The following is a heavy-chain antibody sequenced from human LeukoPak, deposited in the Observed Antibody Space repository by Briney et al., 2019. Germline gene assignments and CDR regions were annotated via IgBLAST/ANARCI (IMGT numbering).Heavy chain of an antibody. J-gene: IGHJ4*02. V-gene: IGHV4-4*07. D-gene: IGHD1-1*01. Sequence: PSETLSLPCTVSSGSISGSYYWSWIRQPAGKGLEWIGRIYASGSTNYDPSLKSRVTISVDKSNNQFSLMVTSVTAADTAVYYCARGKQNAVDYWGQGILVTVSS. CDR2: IYASGST. CDR1: SGSISGSYY. CDR3: ARGKQNAVDY.